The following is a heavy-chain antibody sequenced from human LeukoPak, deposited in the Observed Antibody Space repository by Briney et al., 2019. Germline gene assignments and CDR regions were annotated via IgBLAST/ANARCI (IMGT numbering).Heavy chain of an antibody. V-gene: IGHV4-34*01. J-gene: IGHJ4*02. CDR1: GASFSGNY. CDR3: ARGNRRSAYYGSGSRLPFDY. D-gene: IGHD3-10*01. CDR2: ITHVGDS. Sequence: PSETLSLTCSVFGASFSGNYWIWIRQPPGKGLEWIGEITHVGDSNYNPSLKSRVTISLDTSKSQFSLKLHSLTAADTAVYYCARGNRRSAYYGSGSRLPFDYRGQGTLVTVSS.